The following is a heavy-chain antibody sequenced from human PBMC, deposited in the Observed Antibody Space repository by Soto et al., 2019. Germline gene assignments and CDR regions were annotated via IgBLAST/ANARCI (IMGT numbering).Heavy chain of an antibody. CDR1: GFIFSNDW. D-gene: IGHD3-22*01. Sequence: EVQLVESGGDLVQPGGSLRLSCAASGFIFSNDWMHWVRQAPGKGLVWVSRITGDGRSTSYADSVEGRFTISRDNARNTLYLQMNSLRAEDTAVYYCVTLLRFSYACDIWGQWTMVTVSS. J-gene: IGHJ3*02. CDR2: ITGDGRST. CDR3: VTLLRFSYACDI. V-gene: IGHV3-74*01.